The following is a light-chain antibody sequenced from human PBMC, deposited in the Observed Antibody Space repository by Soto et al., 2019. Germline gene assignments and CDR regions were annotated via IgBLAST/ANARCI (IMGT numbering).Light chain of an antibody. V-gene: IGKV1-5*01. J-gene: IGKJ1*01. CDR1: QSISTW. CDR2: DAS. Sequence: DIQMTQSPSTLSASVGDRVTITCRASQSISTWLAWYQQKPGKAPKLLIYDASNLESGVPSRFSGRGSGTLFTLTISSLQPDDLATYYCQQYDSLWTFGQGTKVEI. CDR3: QQYDSLWT.